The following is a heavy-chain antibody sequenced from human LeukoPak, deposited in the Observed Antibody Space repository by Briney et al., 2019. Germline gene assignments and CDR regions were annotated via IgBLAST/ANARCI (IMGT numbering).Heavy chain of an antibody. CDR2: ISYDGSNK. V-gene: IGHV3-30*18. CDR1: GFTFSSYV. CDR3: AKDGTTSSSSALDY. D-gene: IGHD6-6*01. J-gene: IGHJ4*02. Sequence: PGGSLRLSCAASGFTFSSYVMHWVRQAPGKGLEWVAVISYDGSNKYYADSVKGRFTISRDNSKNTLYLQMNSLRAEDTAVYYCAKDGTTSSSSALDYWGQGTRVTVSS.